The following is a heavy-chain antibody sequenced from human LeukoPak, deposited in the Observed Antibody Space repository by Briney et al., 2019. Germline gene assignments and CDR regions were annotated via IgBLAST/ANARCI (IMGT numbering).Heavy chain of an antibody. D-gene: IGHD2-8*01. Sequence: AGSLRLSCAASGFTFSSYAMSWVRQAPGKGLEWVSAISDSGGSTYDADSVKGRFTTSRDNSKNTLYLQMNSLRAEDTAVYYCAKDTSIGRYCTNGVCSPFDYWGQGTLVTVSS. J-gene: IGHJ4*02. CDR2: ISDSGGST. V-gene: IGHV3-23*01. CDR3: AKDTSIGRYCTNGVCSPFDY. CDR1: GFTFSSYA.